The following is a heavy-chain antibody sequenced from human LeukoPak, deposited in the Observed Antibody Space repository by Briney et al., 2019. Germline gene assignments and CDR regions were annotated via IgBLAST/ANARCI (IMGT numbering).Heavy chain of an antibody. CDR3: ARAIRGEIVLVPAAMYRFDP. CDR1: GGSFSGYY. V-gene: IGHV4-34*01. J-gene: IGHJ5*02. D-gene: IGHD2-2*01. CDR2: INHSGST. Sequence: PSETLSLTCAVYGGSFSGYYWSWIRQPPGKGLEWIGEINHSGSTNYNPSLKSRVTISVDTSKNQFSLKLSSVTAADTAVYYCARAIRGEIVLVPAAMYRFDPWGQGTLVTVSS.